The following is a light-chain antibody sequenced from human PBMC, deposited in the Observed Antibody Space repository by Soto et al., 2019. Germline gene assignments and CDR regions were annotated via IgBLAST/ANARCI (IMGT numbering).Light chain of an antibody. CDR2: DAS. J-gene: IGKJ2*01. V-gene: IGKV3D-20*01. Sequence: EIVLTQSPVTLSLSPGERATLSCGASQTLSSGYLAWYQQRPGLAPRLLIYDASSRATGIPDRFSGSGSGTDFSLTISRLEPEDFAVYYCQQYSSSPYTFGQGTKLEIK. CDR1: QTLSSGY. CDR3: QQYSSSPYT.